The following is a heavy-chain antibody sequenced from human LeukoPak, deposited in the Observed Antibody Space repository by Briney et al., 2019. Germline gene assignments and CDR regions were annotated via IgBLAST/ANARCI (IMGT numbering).Heavy chain of an antibody. J-gene: IGHJ5*02. CDR1: GFTFSSYW. CDR3: ARDDCSSISCYHNWFDP. V-gene: IGHV3-7*01. Sequence: GGSLRLSCAASGFTFSSYWMSWVRQAPGKGLEWVANIKQDGSEKYYVDSVKGRFTISRDNVKNSLYLQMNSLRAEDTAVYYCARDDCSSISCYHNWFDPWGQGTLVTVSS. D-gene: IGHD2-2*01. CDR2: IKQDGSEK.